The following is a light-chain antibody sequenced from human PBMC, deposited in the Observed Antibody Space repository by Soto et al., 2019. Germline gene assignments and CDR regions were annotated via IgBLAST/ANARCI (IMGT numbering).Light chain of an antibody. Sequence: QSALTQPASVSGSPGQSITISCTGTSSDVGGYNYVSWYQQHPGKAPKLMIYDVSDRPAGVSNRFSGSKSGNTASLTISGRQAEDEADYYCSSYPSTSTLLFGGGTKLTVL. CDR1: SSDVGGYNY. J-gene: IGLJ2*01. CDR3: SSYPSTSTLL. V-gene: IGLV2-14*01. CDR2: DVS.